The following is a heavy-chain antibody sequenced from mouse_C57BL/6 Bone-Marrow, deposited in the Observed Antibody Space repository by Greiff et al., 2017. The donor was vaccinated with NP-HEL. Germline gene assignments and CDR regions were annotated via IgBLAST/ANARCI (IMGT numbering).Heavy chain of an antibody. J-gene: IGHJ4*01. Sequence: QVQLQQSGPGLVAPSQSLSITCTVSGFSLTSYAISWVRQPPGKGLEWLGVIWPGGGANYNSALNSRLSISKDNSKSQVFLKMNSLQTDDTARYYCARNPSYYYGSSAYAMDYWGQGNAATVTA. CDR2: IWPGGGA. D-gene: IGHD1-1*01. CDR3: ARNPSYYYGSSAYAMDY. V-gene: IGHV2-9-1*01. CDR1: GFSLTSYA.